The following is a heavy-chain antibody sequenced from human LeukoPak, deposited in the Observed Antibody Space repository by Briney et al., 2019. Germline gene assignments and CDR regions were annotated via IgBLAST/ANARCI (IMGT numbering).Heavy chain of an antibody. J-gene: IGHJ4*02. V-gene: IGHV3-30-3*01. Sequence: GGSLRLSCAASGFTFSSYAMHWVRQAPGKGLEWVAVISYDGSNKYYADSVKGRFTISRDNSKNTLYLQMNSLRAEDTAVYYCASAEGYSSSYTPNYFDYWGQGTLVTVSS. D-gene: IGHD6-13*01. CDR1: GFTFSSYA. CDR2: ISYDGSNK. CDR3: ASAEGYSSSYTPNYFDY.